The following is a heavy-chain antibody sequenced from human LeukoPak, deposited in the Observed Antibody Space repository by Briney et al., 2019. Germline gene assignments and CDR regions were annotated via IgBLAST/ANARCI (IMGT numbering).Heavy chain of an antibody. Sequence: GGSLRLSCAASGFIFSSYWMSWVRQAPGKGLEWVANIKQDGSEKYYVDSVKGRFTISRDNARNSLFLQMNSLRDEDTAVYFCARDKSGNNFWSGSDSWGQGTLVTVSS. CDR2: IKQDGSEK. V-gene: IGHV3-7*01. CDR1: GFIFSSYW. J-gene: IGHJ4*02. CDR3: ARDKSGNNFWSGSDS. D-gene: IGHD3-3*01.